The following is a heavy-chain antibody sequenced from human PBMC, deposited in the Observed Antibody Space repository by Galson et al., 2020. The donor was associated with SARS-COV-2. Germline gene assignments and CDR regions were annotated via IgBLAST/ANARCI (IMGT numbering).Heavy chain of an antibody. CDR3: AKDLHYYGMDV. Sequence: GGSLRLSCAASGFTLSRYFMNWVRQAPGKGLEWVSDISTTGDRPHYADSVEGRFTISRDTSKNTLYLQMNGLGAEDTAIYYCAKDLHYYGMDVWGQGTTVTVSS. CDR1: GFTLSRYF. V-gene: IGHV3-23*01. J-gene: IGHJ6*02. CDR2: ISTTGDRP.